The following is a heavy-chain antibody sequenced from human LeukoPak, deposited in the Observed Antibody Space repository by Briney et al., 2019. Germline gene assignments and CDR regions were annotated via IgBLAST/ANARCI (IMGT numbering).Heavy chain of an antibody. CDR2: INPNIGAT. D-gene: IGHD1-14*01. J-gene: IGHJ4*02. Sequence: GASVKVSCKASGYTFTGYFMHWVRQAPGQGLEWMGWINPNIGATKYARKFQGRVTMTRDTSISTAYMELSRLRSDDTAVYCCARGQLTDDLDYWGQGTLVTVSS. CDR1: GYTFTGYF. CDR3: ARGQLTDDLDY. V-gene: IGHV1-2*02.